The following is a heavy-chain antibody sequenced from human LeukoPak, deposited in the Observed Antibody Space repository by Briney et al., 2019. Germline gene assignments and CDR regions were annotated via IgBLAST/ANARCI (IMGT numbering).Heavy chain of an antibody. CDR3: ARDHLMQRIAAAGGG. CDR1: GFTFSSYW. V-gene: IGHV3-74*01. CDR2: INSDGGST. Sequence: GGSLRLSCAASGFTFSSYWMHWVRQAPGKGLVWASRINSDGGSTSYADSVKGGFTISRDNAKNTLYLQMYSLRAEDTAVYYCARDHLMQRIAAAGGGCGQGTLVTVSS. J-gene: IGHJ4*02. D-gene: IGHD6-13*01.